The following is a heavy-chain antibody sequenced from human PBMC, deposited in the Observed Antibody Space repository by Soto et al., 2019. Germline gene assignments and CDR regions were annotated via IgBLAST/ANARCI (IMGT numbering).Heavy chain of an antibody. D-gene: IGHD3-3*02. J-gene: IGHJ4*02. CDR2: IYYSGGT. CDR1: GGSISFGSYY. Sequence: QLQLQESGPGLVKPSETLSLTCTVSGGSISFGSYYWGWIRQPPGKGLAWIGSIYYSGGTYYNPSLKSRVTISVDTSKNQFSLKVNAVTAADTAVYYCASTDTIALYFDYWGQGTLVTVPS. CDR3: ASTDTIALYFDY. V-gene: IGHV4-39*01.